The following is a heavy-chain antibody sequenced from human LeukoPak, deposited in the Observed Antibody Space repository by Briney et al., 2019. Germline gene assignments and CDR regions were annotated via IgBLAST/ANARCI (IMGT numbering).Heavy chain of an antibody. Sequence: GESLKISCKGSGYSFTSYWIGWVRQMPGKGLEWMGIIYPGDSDTRYSPSFQGQVTISADKSISTAYLQWSSLKASDTAMYYCARLCSGGSCYKSPSFDYWGQGTLVTVSS. J-gene: IGHJ4*02. V-gene: IGHV5-51*01. CDR2: IYPGDSDT. CDR1: GYSFTSYW. D-gene: IGHD2-15*01. CDR3: ARLCSGGSCYKSPSFDY.